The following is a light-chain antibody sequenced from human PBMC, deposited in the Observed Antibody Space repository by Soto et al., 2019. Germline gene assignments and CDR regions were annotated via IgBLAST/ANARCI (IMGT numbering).Light chain of an antibody. CDR3: CSYAGSYTYV. V-gene: IGLV2-11*01. Sequence: QSALTQPRSGSGSPGQSVTISCTGTSSDVGGYNYVSWYQQHPGKAPKLMIYDVRKWPSGVPDRFSGSKSGNTASLTISGLQAEDEADYYCCSYAGSYTYVFGTGTKLTVL. CDR2: DVR. J-gene: IGLJ1*01. CDR1: SSDVGGYNY.